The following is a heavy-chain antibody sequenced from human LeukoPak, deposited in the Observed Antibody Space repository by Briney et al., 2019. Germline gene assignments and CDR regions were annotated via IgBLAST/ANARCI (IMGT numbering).Heavy chain of an antibody. CDR1: GYSISSGYY. J-gene: IGHJ5*02. V-gene: IGHV4-38-2*02. CDR3: ARGGRCSSSSCYTSWFDP. D-gene: IGHD2-2*02. CDR2: IYHSGST. Sequence: SETLSLTCTVSGYSISSGYYWGWIRLPPGKGLEWIGYIYHSGSTYYNPSLKSRVTMSVDTSKNQFSLKLSSVTAADTAVYHCARGGRCSSSSCYTSWFDPWGQGTLITVSS.